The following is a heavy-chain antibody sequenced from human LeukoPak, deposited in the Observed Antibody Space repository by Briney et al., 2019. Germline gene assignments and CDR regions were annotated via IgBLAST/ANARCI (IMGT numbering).Heavy chain of an antibody. V-gene: IGHV3-48*03. J-gene: IGHJ4*02. CDR2: ITSGASVI. Sequence: PGGSLRLSCVASGFTFKTYDMNWVRQAPGKGLEWLSGITSGASVIYYADSVKGRFTISRDDAKNSVFLQMSGLTVDDTAVYYCARKRIADLGDETSFGGTPFDSWGQGTLVIVSS. CDR1: GFTFKTYD. D-gene: IGHD3-16*01. CDR3: ARKRIADLGDETSFGGTPFDS.